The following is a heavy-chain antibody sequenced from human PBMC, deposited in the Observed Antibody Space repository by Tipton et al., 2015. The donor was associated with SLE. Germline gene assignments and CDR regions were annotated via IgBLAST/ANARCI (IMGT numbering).Heavy chain of an antibody. CDR2: IRSKAYGGTT. CDR1: GGSISSYY. Sequence: SLRLSCTVSGGSISSYYWSWFRQAPGKGLEWVGFIRSKAYGGTTEYAASVKGRFTISRDDSKSIAYLQMNSLKTEDTAVHYCTRDGLDYWGQGTLVTVSS. CDR3: TRDGLDY. J-gene: IGHJ4*02. V-gene: IGHV3-49*03.